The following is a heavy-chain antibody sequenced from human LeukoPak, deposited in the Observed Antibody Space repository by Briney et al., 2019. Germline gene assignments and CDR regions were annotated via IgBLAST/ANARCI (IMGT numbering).Heavy chain of an antibody. J-gene: IGHJ4*02. V-gene: IGHV3-7*05. CDR3: ATSLTDSSTSCYDY. CDR1: GFTFSSYA. D-gene: IGHD2-2*01. Sequence: GGSLRLSCAASGFTFSSYAMNWVRQAPGKGLEWVANIKQDGSEKYYVDSVKGRFTISRDNAKNSLYLQMNSLRAEDTAVYYCATSLTDSSTSCYDYWGQGTLVTVSS. CDR2: IKQDGSEK.